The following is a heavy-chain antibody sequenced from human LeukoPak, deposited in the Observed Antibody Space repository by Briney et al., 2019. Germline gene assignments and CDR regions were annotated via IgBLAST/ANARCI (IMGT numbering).Heavy chain of an antibody. Sequence: GGSLRLSCAASGFSFSTYGMTWVRQAPGKGLEWVSTISGSGDSTYYADSVKGRFTISRDNSENTLYLQMNSLRAEDTAVYYCAKGRTTVTTPRNFDYWGQGTLVTVSS. V-gene: IGHV3-23*01. CDR2: ISGSGDST. CDR3: AKGRTTVTTPRNFDY. J-gene: IGHJ4*02. CDR1: GFSFSTYG. D-gene: IGHD4-17*01.